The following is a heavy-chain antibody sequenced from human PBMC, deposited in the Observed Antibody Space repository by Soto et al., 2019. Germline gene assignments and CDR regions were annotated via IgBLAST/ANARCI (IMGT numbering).Heavy chain of an antibody. CDR1: GYSFTSYW. Sequence: GESLKISCKGSGYSFTSYWIGWVRQMPGKGLEWMGIIYPGDSDTRYSPSFQGQVTISADKSISTAYLQWSSLKASDTAMYYCFRCGYDSSGYYSSDRFDRSGQGTVVTVS. V-gene: IGHV5-51*01. CDR3: FRCGYDSSGYYSSDRFDR. D-gene: IGHD3-22*01. J-gene: IGHJ5*02. CDR2: IYPGDSDT.